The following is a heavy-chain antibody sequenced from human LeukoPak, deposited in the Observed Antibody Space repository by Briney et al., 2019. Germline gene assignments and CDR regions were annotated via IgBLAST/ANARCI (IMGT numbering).Heavy chain of an antibody. CDR2: INPNSGDT. CDR1: GYTFTDYY. V-gene: IGHV1-2*02. D-gene: IGHD2-15*01. J-gene: IGHJ4*02. CDR3: AGEYCSGGSCRQGFDS. Sequence: VASVKVSCKASGYTFTDYYMHWVRQAPGQGLEWMGWINPNSGDTNHAQNFQGRVTLTRDTSISTAYMELSSLRSDDSAVYYCAGEYCSGGSCRQGFDSWGQGTLVTVSS.